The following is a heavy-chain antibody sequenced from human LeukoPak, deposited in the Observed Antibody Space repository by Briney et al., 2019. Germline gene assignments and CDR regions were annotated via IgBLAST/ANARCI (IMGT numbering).Heavy chain of an antibody. J-gene: IGHJ5*02. CDR1: GYSISSGYY. CDR3: ARHGDYYDFWSGYVNWFDP. D-gene: IGHD3-3*01. Sequence: SETLSLTCAVSGYSISSGYYWGWIRQPPGKGLEWIGSSYHSGSTYYNPSLKSRVTISVDTSKNQFSLKLSSVTAADTAVYYCARHGDYYDFWSGYVNWFDPWGQGTLVTVSS. V-gene: IGHV4-38-2*01. CDR2: SYHSGST.